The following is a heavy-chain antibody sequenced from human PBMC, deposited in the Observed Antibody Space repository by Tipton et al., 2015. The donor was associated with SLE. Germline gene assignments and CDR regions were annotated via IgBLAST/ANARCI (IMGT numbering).Heavy chain of an antibody. V-gene: IGHV3-23*03. Sequence: SLRLSCAASGFTFSSYTMSWVRQAPGKGLEWVSVIYSGGRPFYADAVKGRFTISRDNYKNTLSLQMNSLRADDTAVYYCVKGGGLRAFEIWGQGTMVTVSS. J-gene: IGHJ3*02. CDR1: GFTFSSYT. D-gene: IGHD3-16*01. CDR3: VKGGGLRAFEI. CDR2: IYSGGRP.